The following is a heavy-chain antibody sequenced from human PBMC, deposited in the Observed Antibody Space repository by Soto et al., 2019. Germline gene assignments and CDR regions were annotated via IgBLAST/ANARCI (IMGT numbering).Heavy chain of an antibody. V-gene: IGHV3-33*01. CDR2: IWYDGSNK. CDR1: GFTFSSYG. Sequence: QVQLVESGGGVVQPGRSLRLSCAASGFTFSSYGMHWVRQAPGKGLEWVAVIWYDGSNKYYADSVKGRFTISRDNSKNPLYLQMNSLRAEDTAVYYCGRDVDYGDYGGAFDILGQGTMVTVSS. CDR3: GRDVDYGDYGGAFDI. D-gene: IGHD4-17*01. J-gene: IGHJ3*02.